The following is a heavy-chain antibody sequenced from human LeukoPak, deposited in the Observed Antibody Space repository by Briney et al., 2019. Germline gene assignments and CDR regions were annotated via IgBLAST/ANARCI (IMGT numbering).Heavy chain of an antibody. CDR3: AKGISVWYYFDY. V-gene: IGHV3-15*01. J-gene: IGHJ4*02. D-gene: IGHD6-19*01. CDR2: IKSKTDGGTT. Sequence: GGSLRLSCAASGFTFSNAWMSWVRQAPGKGLEWVGRIKSKTDGGTTDYAAPVKGRFTISRDDSKNTLYLHMSGLRAEDTAVYYCAKGISVWYYFDYWGLGTLVTVSS. CDR1: GFTFSNAW.